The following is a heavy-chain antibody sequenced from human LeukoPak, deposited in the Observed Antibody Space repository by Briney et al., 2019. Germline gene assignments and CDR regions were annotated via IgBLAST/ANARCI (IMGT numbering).Heavy chain of an antibody. CDR1: GFTFSSYA. CDR2: ISGSAVGT. J-gene: IGHJ4*02. V-gene: IGHV3-23*01. D-gene: IGHD6-13*01. Sequence: PGGSLRLSCAASGFTFSSYAMSWDRQAPGKGLEWVSAISGSAVGTHYADSVKGRFTISRDNSKNTLYLQMNSLRAEDTAVYYCAKDIAAAGISLDYWGQGTLVTVSS. CDR3: AKDIAAAGISLDY.